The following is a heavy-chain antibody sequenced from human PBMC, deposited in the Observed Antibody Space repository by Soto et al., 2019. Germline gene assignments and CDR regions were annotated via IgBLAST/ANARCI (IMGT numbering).Heavy chain of an antibody. J-gene: IGHJ3*02. CDR3: ARDSRSLYGDYVLDI. V-gene: IGHV3-21*01. Sequence: PGGSLRLSCAASGFTFSSYSVNWVRQAPGKGLAWVSSISSASSYIYYADSVKGRFTISRDNAKNSLYLQMNSLRAEDTAVYYCARDSRSLYGDYVLDIWGQGTMVTVSS. CDR2: ISSASSYI. D-gene: IGHD4-17*01. CDR1: GFTFSSYS.